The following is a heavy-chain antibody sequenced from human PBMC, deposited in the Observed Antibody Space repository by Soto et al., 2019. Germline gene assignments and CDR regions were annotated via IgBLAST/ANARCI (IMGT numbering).Heavy chain of an antibody. J-gene: IGHJ6*02. CDR2: IYWNYDK. CDR1: GFSLSTSGVG. CDR3: AHSLSSSWYAAGMDV. V-gene: IGHV2-5*01. D-gene: IGHD6-13*01. Sequence: QITLKESGPTLVKPTQTLTLTCTFSGFSLSTSGVGVGWIRQPPGKALEWLALIYWNYDKRYSPSLKSRLTITKHASKDQVVLTMTNMDPVDTATYYCAHSLSSSWYAAGMDVWGQGTTATVSS.